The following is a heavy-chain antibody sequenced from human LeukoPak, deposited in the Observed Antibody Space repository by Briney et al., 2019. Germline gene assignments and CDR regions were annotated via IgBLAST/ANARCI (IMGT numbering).Heavy chain of an antibody. D-gene: IGHD3-3*01. J-gene: IGHJ6*03. V-gene: IGHV4-38-2*01. CDR2: IYHSGST. Sequence: SETLSLTCAVSGYSISSGYYWGWIRQPPGKGLEWIGSIYHSGSTYYNPSLKSRVTISVDTSKNQFSLKLSSVTAADTAVYHCARQYYDFWSGYPYYYYYYMDVWGKGTTVTVSS. CDR3: ARQYYDFWSGYPYYYYYYMDV. CDR1: GYSISSGYY.